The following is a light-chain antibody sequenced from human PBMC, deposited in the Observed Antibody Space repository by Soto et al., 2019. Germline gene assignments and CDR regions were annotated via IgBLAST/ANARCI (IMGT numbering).Light chain of an antibody. Sequence: EIVLTQSPGTLSLSPGERATLSCRASQSVSSRYLAWYQQKPGQAPRLLIYGASSSATGIPDRFSGSESGTDFTLTISRLGPHGYAVYSCKQCSGSLPYTFGEGTKLEVK. V-gene: IGKV3-20*01. CDR1: QSVSSRY. CDR2: GAS. J-gene: IGKJ2*01. CDR3: KQCSGSLPYT.